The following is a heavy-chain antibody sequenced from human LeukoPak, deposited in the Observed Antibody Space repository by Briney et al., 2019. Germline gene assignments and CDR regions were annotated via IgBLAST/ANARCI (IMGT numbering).Heavy chain of an antibody. J-gene: IGHJ5*02. D-gene: IGHD3-10*01. CDR3: YPHYYGSGNLNWFDP. CDR2: ISSSSTYK. Sequence: PGGPLRLSCAASGFTFTNYGMNWVRQTPGKGLEWVSSISSSSTYKYYADSVKGRFTISRDNARNSLYLQMNSLRVDDTAVYYCYPHYYGSGNLNWFDPWGQGTLVTVSS. CDR1: GFTFTNYG. V-gene: IGHV3-21*01.